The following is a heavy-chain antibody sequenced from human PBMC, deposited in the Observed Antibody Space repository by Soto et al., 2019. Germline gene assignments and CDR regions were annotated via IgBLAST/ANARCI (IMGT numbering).Heavy chain of an antibody. V-gene: IGHV3-7*01. J-gene: IGHJ4*02. CDR1: GFTFSSYW. D-gene: IGHD2-15*01. Sequence: GGSLRLSCAASGFTFSSYWMSWVRQAPGKGLEWVANIKQDGSEKYYVDSVKGRFTISRDNAKNSRYLQMNSLRAEDTAVYYCARGLDSGPVVAATSADYWGQGTLVTVSS. CDR3: ARGLDSGPVVAATSADY. CDR2: IKQDGSEK.